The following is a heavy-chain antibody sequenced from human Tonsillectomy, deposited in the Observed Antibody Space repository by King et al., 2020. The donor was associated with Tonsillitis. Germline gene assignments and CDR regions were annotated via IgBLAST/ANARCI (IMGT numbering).Heavy chain of an antibody. Sequence: VQLVESGGGLVHPGESLRLSCSASGFTFNKYAMHWVRQAPGKGLEYVSAIRSRGDSTYYADSVRGRFTISRANSKNTLYLQMSSLRPEDTAVYYCVKYRKGEIYGVNSDLDSWGQGTVVSVSS. CDR3: VKYRKGEIYGVNSDLDS. J-gene: IGHJ4*02. D-gene: IGHD3-3*01. CDR1: GFTFNKYA. CDR2: IRSRGDST. V-gene: IGHV3-64D*06.